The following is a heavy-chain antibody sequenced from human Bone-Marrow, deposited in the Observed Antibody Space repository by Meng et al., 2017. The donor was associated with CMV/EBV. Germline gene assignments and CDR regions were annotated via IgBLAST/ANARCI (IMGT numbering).Heavy chain of an antibody. J-gene: IGHJ4*02. Sequence: GSLRLSCTVSGGSISSYYWSWIRQPPGKGLEWIGYIYYSGSTNYNPSLKSRVTISVDTSKTQFSLKLSSVTAADTAVYYCARGALKGYVWGSYRYTLDYWGQGTLVTVSS. D-gene: IGHD3-16*02. CDR1: GGSISSYY. CDR2: IYYSGST. V-gene: IGHV4-59*01. CDR3: ARGALKGYVWGSYRYTLDY.